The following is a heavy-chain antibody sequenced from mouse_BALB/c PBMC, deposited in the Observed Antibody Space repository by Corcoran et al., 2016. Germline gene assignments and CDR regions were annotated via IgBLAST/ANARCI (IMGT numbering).Heavy chain of an antibody. CDR2: LDPANGNT. D-gene: IGHD1-1*01. Sequence: EVQLQQSGAELVKPGASVKLSCTASGFNIKDTYMHWVTQRPEQGLEWIGRLDPANGNTKYDPKFQGKATITADTSSNTAYLQLSSLTSEDTAGYYGDYGSSYWAYWGQGTLVTVSA. V-gene: IGHV14-3*02. CDR3: DYGSSYWAY. CDR1: GFNIKDTY. J-gene: IGHJ3*01.